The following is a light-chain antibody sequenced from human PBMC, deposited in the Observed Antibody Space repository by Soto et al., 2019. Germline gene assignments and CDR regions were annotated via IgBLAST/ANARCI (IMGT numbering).Light chain of an antibody. CDR3: QQSYDISPIT. V-gene: IGKV1-39*01. J-gene: IGKJ5*01. CDR1: ETISTF. CDR2: AAS. Sequence: DIPMTQSPSSLSVSVGDRVTMTCRASETISTFLNWYQVKPGKAPKLLIYAASTLQDGVPSRFSGSGSGTDFTLTINSLQPEDFASYYCQQSYDISPITFGQGTRLEIK.